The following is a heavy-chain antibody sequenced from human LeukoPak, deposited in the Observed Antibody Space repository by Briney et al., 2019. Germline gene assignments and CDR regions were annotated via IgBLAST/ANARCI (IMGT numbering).Heavy chain of an antibody. CDR2: ISSSSSYT. CDR3: ARDRSSGGSRWFDP. CDR1: GFTFSDYY. Sequence: GGSLRLSCAASGFTFSDYYMSWIRQAPGKGLEWVSYISSSSSYTNYADPVKGRFTISRDNAKNSLYLQMNSLRAEDTAVYYCARDRSSGGSRWFDPWGQGTLVTVSS. J-gene: IGHJ5*02. V-gene: IGHV3-11*06. D-gene: IGHD2-15*01.